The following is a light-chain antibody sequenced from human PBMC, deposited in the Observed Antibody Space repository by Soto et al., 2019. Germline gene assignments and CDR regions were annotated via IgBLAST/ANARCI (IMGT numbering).Light chain of an antibody. Sequence: EIVLTQSPATLSLSPGERATLSCRASQSIGLAIAWYQHKPGQAPRLLIFDASQRATGIPARFRGSGSGTDFTPSISSLEPEDFAVYYCQQRADRPTWTFGQGTKVDIK. CDR1: QSIGLA. J-gene: IGKJ1*01. CDR3: QQRADRPTWT. V-gene: IGKV3-11*01. CDR2: DAS.